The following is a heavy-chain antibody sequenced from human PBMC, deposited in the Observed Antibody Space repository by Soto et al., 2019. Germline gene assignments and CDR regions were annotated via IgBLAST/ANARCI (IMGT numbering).Heavy chain of an antibody. Sequence: GSLRLSCVVSRXRFSAYSLHWARQAPGKGLEWVALISPDGSNEYYSDSARGRFTISRDNSQNTVYLQMSSMRPQDAAPYFCARENSRVVARLFQHWGHGTLGIVSS. D-gene: IGHD2-15*01. CDR3: ARENSRVVARLFQH. CDR1: RXRFSAYS. CDR2: ISPDGSNE. V-gene: IGHV3-30*03. J-gene: IGHJ1*01.